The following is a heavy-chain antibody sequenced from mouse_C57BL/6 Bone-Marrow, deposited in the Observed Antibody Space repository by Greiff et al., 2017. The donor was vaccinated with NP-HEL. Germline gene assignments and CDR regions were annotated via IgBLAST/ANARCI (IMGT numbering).Heavy chain of an antibody. Sequence: EVKLVESGGGLVQPGGSLKLSCAASGFTFSDYGMAWVRQAPRKGLEWVAFISNLAYSIYSADNVTGRFTISRETAKNTLYLEMSSLMSEDAAMYYCARGANWGMFAYWGQGTMLTVSA. D-gene: IGHD4-1*01. CDR1: GFTFSDYG. V-gene: IGHV5-15*01. J-gene: IGHJ3*01. CDR2: ISNLAYSI. CDR3: ARGANWGMFAY.